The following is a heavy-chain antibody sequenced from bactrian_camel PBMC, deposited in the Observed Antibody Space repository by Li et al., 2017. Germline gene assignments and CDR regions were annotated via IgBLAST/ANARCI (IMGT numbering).Heavy chain of an antibody. V-gene: IGHV3S54*01. Sequence: VQLVESGGGSVQALGSLRLSCKASGNTYSTNCMGWFRQAPGKEREAVAAFYPGSGFTYYSDSVKGRFTISQDKAKNTLYLQMNMLKPEDSAMYHCAADDHDYYSDHLPEYNYWGQGTQVTVS. CDR2: FYPGSGFT. J-gene: IGHJ4*01. CDR3: AADDHDYYSDHLPEYNY. CDR1: GNTYSTNC. D-gene: IGHD4*01.